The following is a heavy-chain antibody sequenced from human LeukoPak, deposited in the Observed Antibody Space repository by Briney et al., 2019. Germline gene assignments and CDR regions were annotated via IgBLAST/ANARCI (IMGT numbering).Heavy chain of an antibody. CDR2: ISYDGSNK. V-gene: IGHV3-30*18. CDR3: ANGRFGELIFDY. CDR1: GFPFRSYG. Sequence: GGALRLFCGGSGFPFRSYGLHWGRQAPGQGLGGVAVISYDGSNKYYADSVKGRFTISRDNSKNTLYLQMNSLRAEDTAVYYCANGRFGELIFDYWGQGTLVTVSS. J-gene: IGHJ4*02. D-gene: IGHD3-10*01.